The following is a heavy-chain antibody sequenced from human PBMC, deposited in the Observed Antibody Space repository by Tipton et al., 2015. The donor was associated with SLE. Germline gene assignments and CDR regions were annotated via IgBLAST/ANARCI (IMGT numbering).Heavy chain of an antibody. V-gene: IGHV4-39*02. CDR2: IYYSGST. CDR3: AREPDAYYDY. Sequence: TLSLTCTVSGDSISSSTHYWGWTRQPPGKGLEYIGSIYYSGSTSYNPSLKSRLTISRDMSKNQFSLKLNSVTAADTAVYFCAREPDAYYDYWGQGTLVTVSS. D-gene: IGHD2-8*01. CDR1: GDSISSSTHY. J-gene: IGHJ4*02.